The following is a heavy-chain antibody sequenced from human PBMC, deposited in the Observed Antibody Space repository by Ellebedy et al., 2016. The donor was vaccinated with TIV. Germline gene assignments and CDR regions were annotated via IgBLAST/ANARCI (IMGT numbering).Heavy chain of an antibody. V-gene: IGHV3-53*01. CDR2: IFSAADGGET. D-gene: IGHD1-26*01. J-gene: IGHJ6*02. CDR3: ARGGVVGPYGMDV. Sequence: GESLKISCAASGFTVTTNYMNWVRQAPGKGLEWVSVIFSAADGGETHYADSVKGRFTISRDSSKNTLYLQMNSLRAEDTAAYYCARGGVVGPYGMDVWGQGTTVTVSS. CDR1: GFTVTTNY.